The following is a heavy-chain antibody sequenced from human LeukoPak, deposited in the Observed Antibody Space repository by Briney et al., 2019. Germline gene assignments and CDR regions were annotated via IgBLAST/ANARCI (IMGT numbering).Heavy chain of an antibody. V-gene: IGHV3-74*01. CDR1: GFTFSNYW. D-gene: IGHD3-22*01. Sequence: GGSLRLSCAASGFTFSNYWIHWVRQVPGKGLVWVSHINNVGTSTSYADSVKGRFTISRDNAKHTLYLQMNSLRAEDTAVYYCASFGSSGYWLDYWGQGALVTVSS. CDR2: INNVGTST. CDR3: ASFGSSGYWLDY. J-gene: IGHJ4*02.